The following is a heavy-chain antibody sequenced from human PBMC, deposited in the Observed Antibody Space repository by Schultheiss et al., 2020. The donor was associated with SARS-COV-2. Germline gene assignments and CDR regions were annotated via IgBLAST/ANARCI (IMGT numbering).Heavy chain of an antibody. CDR3: ATAPPKYLEWLFEV. D-gene: IGHD3-3*01. CDR1: GFTFSSYG. CDR2: ISYDGSNK. J-gene: IGHJ4*02. Sequence: GGSLRLSCAASGFTFSSYGMHWVRQAPGKGLEWVAVISYDGSNKYYADSVKGRFTISRDNSNNTLYLQMNSLRAEDTAVYYCATAPPKYLEWLFEVWGQGTLVTVSS. V-gene: IGHV3-30*03.